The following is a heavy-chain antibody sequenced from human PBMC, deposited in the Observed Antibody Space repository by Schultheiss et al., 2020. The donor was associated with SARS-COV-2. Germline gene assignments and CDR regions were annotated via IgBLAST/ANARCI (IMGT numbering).Heavy chain of an antibody. V-gene: IGHV1-2*02. Sequence: ASVKVSCKASGGTFSSYAISWVRQAPGQGLEWMGWINPNSGGTNYAQKFQGRVTMTRDTSISTAYMELSRLRSDDTAVYYCARVGQTSVTTPFDYWGQGTLVTVSS. CDR2: INPNSGGT. D-gene: IGHD4-17*01. J-gene: IGHJ4*02. CDR1: GGTFSSYA. CDR3: ARVGQTSVTTPFDY.